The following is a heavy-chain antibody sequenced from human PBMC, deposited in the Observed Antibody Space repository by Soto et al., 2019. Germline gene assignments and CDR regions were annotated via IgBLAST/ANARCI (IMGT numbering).Heavy chain of an antibody. V-gene: IGHV3-66*01. D-gene: IGHD3-16*01. J-gene: IGHJ4*02. CDR3: AGSVGGGFDY. CDR2: VYIGGNT. CDR1: GFTVSSNY. Sequence: EVQLVESGGGLVQPGGSLRLSCAASGFTVSSNYMSWVRQAPGKGLEWVSVVYIGGNTYYAESVEDRFTISRDNFQNMLYLQMNGLGAGDTAVYYCAGSVGGGFDYWGQGTLVTVSS.